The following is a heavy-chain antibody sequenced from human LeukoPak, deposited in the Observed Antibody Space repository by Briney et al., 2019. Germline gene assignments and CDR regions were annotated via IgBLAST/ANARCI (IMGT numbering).Heavy chain of an antibody. V-gene: IGHV1-46*01. CDR1: GYTFTSYY. CDR3: ARFIRSGGSCYFDY. CDR2: INPSGGST. Sequence: ASVKVSCKASGYTFTSYYMHCVRQAPGQGLEWMGIINPSGGSTSYAQKFQGRVTMTRDTSTSTVYMELSSLRSEDTAVYYCARFIRSGGSCYFDYVGQGTLVTVST. J-gene: IGHJ4*02. D-gene: IGHD2-15*01.